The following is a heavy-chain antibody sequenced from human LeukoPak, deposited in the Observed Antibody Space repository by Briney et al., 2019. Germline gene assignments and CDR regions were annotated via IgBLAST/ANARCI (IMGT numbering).Heavy chain of an antibody. CDR1: GFTFSSYS. J-gene: IGHJ4*02. D-gene: IGHD3-22*01. CDR3: ARVASDSSGYSGY. CDR2: ISSSSSYI. V-gene: IGHV3-21*01. Sequence: GGSLRLSCAASGFTFSSYSMNWVRQAPGKGLEWVSSISSSSSYIYYADSVKGRFTIPRDNAKNSLYLQMNSLRAEDTAVYYCARVASDSSGYSGYWGQGTLVTVSS.